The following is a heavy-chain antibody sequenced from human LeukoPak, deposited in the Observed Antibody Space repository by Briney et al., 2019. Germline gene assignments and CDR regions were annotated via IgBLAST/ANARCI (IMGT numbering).Heavy chain of an antibody. J-gene: IGHJ6*02. Sequence: GRSLRLSCAASGFTFSSYAMHWVRQAPGKGLEWVAVISYDGSNKYYADSVKGRFTISRDNSKNTLYLRMNSLRAEDTAVYYCARGTMRRFGDGRTDLYYYYGMDVWGQGTTVTVSS. CDR3: ARGTMRRFGDGRTDLYYYYGMDV. CDR2: ISYDGSNK. CDR1: GFTFSSYA. V-gene: IGHV3-30*04. D-gene: IGHD3-10*01.